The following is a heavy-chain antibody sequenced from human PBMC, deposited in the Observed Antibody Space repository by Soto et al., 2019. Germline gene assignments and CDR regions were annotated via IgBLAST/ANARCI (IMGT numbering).Heavy chain of an antibody. V-gene: IGHV4-4*07. Sequence: PSETLSLTCTVSGGSISSYYWSWIRQPAGKGLEWIGRIYTSGSTNYNPSLKSRVTMSVDTSKNQFSLKLSSVTAADTAVYYCASSLKWELLSPDAFDIWGQGTMVTVSS. CDR3: ASSLKWELLSPDAFDI. D-gene: IGHD1-26*01. J-gene: IGHJ3*02. CDR1: GGSISSYY. CDR2: IYTSGST.